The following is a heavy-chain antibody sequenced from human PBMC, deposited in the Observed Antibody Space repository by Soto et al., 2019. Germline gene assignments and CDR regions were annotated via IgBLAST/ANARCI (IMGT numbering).Heavy chain of an antibody. CDR3: ARGVNWYYYVDY. CDR1: GFISSSYW. D-gene: IGHD6-13*01. Sequence: EVQLVESGGNVLQPGGSLRLSCAASGFISSSYWMHWVRQAPGKGLVWVSRINRDGRRTDYADSVKGRFAVSRDNAKNPVLRQMNSLRADDTAVYYCARGVNWYYYVDYWGQGTLVTVSS. J-gene: IGHJ4*02. V-gene: IGHV3-74*01. CDR2: INRDGRRT.